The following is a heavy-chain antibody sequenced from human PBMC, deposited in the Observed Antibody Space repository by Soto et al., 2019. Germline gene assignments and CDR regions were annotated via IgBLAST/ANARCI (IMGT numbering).Heavy chain of an antibody. CDR1: GGTFSSYS. CDR2: IIPIFGTA. V-gene: IGHV1-69*01. D-gene: IGHD1-26*01. Sequence: QVQLVQSGAEVKKPGSSVKVSCQASGGTFSSYSINGVRQAPGQGLEWMGEIIPIFGTANYAQKFQGRVTINADESTSTAYMELSSLRSDDTAVYYCARDGGRHSGGIDYWGQGALVPVSS. CDR3: ARDGGRHSGGIDY. J-gene: IGHJ4*02.